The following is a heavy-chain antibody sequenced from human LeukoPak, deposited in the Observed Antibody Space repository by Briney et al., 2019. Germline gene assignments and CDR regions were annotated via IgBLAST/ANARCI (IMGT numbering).Heavy chain of an antibody. CDR1: GGSISSGGYY. CDR3: ARYPTALERYDFWSGYYTSLNFDY. V-gene: IGHV4-30-2*01. J-gene: IGHJ4*02. D-gene: IGHD3-3*01. CDR2: IYHSGST. Sequence: SETLSLTCTVSGGSISSGGYYWSWIRQPPGKGLEWIGYIYHSGSTYYNPSLKSRVTISVDRSKNQFSLKLSSVTAADTAVYYCARYPTALERYDFWSGYYTSLNFDYWGQGTLVTVSS.